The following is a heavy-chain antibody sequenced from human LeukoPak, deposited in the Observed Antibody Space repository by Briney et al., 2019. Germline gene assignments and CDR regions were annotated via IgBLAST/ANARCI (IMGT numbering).Heavy chain of an antibody. CDR3: AAEGRPTVVTFRKGAVDL. D-gene: IGHD4-23*01. CDR1: GFTFTSSA. CDR2: IVVDSGNT. Sequence: ASVSVSCKASGFTFTSSAVQWVRQARGQRLEWIGWIVVDSGNTNYAQKFQERVTSTRDMSTSTVYMELSSLRSEDTAVYYCAAEGRPTVVTFRKGAVDLWGQGTMVAVSS. V-gene: IGHV1-58*01. J-gene: IGHJ3*01.